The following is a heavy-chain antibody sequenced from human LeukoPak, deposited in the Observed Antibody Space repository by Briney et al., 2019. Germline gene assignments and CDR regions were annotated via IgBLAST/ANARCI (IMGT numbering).Heavy chain of an antibody. CDR3: AKLHSYDNRGLDH. Sequence: GGSLRLSCAASGFTFTNYWMHWVRQAPGKGLVWVSRISSDGRSTNYADSVKGRFTISRDNAKNTLYLQMNSLRAEDTAVYYCAKLHSYDNRGLDHWGQGTLVTVSS. D-gene: IGHD3-22*01. J-gene: IGHJ4*02. V-gene: IGHV3-74*01. CDR1: GFTFTNYW. CDR2: ISSDGRST.